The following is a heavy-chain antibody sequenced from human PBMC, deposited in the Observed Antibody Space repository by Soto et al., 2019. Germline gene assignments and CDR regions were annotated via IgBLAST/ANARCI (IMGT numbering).Heavy chain of an antibody. D-gene: IGHD3-22*01. CDR1: GFTFSFCA. CDR3: VKGHSDSYYYFDY. V-gene: IGHV3-23*01. CDR2: MRGSNGDT. Sequence: EVQLLESGGALVQPGESLRLSCAASGFTFSFCAMRLVPQAPRKGLEWVPSMRGSNGDTYYADSVKGRFTISRDNSKNTLYLQMNSLRVEDTALYYCVKGHSDSYYYFDYWGQGALVTVSS. J-gene: IGHJ4*02.